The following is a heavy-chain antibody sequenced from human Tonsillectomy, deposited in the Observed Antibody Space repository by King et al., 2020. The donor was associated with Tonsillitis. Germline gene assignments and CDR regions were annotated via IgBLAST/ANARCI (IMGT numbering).Heavy chain of an antibody. Sequence: VQLVESGGGLVQPGGSLKLSGAASGFTFSGSAMHWVRQASGKGLEWVCRIRSKANSYATAYAASVKGRFTISRDDSKNTAYLQMNSLKTEDTPVYYCTRVNYDFWSGPSDYGMDVWGQGTTVTVSS. D-gene: IGHD3-3*01. CDR2: IRSKANSYAT. V-gene: IGHV3-73*02. CDR3: TRVNYDFWSGPSDYGMDV. CDR1: GFTFSGSA. J-gene: IGHJ6*02.